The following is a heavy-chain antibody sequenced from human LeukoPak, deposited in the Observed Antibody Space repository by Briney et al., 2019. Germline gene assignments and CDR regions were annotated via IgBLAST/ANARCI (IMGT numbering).Heavy chain of an antibody. Sequence: SETLSLTCTVSGGSISSYYWSWIRQPPGKGLEWIGDIYYSGSTNYNPSLKSRVNISVDTSTNQFSLKLSSVTAADTAVYYCATSPIQLWLPFDYWGQGTLVTVSS. CDR1: GGSISSYY. CDR2: IYYSGST. D-gene: IGHD5-18*01. CDR3: ATSPIQLWLPFDY. V-gene: IGHV4-59*01. J-gene: IGHJ4*02.